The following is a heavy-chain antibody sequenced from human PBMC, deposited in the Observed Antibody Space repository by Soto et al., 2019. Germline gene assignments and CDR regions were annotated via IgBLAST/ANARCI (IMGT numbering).Heavy chain of an antibody. D-gene: IGHD3-16*01. V-gene: IGHV3-33*01. J-gene: IGHJ6*04. CDR3: ARDEEYWGNGMDV. CDR1: GFTFSNYG. CDR2: ILNDGSNR. Sequence: QVQLVESGGGVVQPGRSLRLSCAASGFTFSNYGMHWVRQAPGKGLEWVAVILNDGSNRYHADSVKDRFTISRDNSKNTRYLLMNSLRAEDSAVYYCARDEEYWGNGMDVWGKGTTVTVSP.